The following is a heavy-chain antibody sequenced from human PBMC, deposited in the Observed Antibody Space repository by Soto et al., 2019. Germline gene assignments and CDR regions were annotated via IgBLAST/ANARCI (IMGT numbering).Heavy chain of an antibody. CDR1: GFTFSSYA. CDR3: AKDSRSSSWFRLAFDY. J-gene: IGHJ4*02. CDR2: ISGSGGST. V-gene: IGHV3-23*01. D-gene: IGHD6-13*01. Sequence: GGSLRLSCAASGFTFSSYAMSWVRQAPGKGLEWVSAISGSGGSTYYADSVKGRFTISRDNSKNTLYLQMNSLRAEDTAVYYCAKDSRSSSWFRLAFDYWGQGTLVTVS.